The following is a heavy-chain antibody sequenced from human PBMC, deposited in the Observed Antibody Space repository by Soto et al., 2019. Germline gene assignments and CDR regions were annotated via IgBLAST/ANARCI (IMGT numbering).Heavy chain of an antibody. V-gene: IGHV4-31*03. CDR1: GGCISSGSYY. Sequence: SVTLGLSGNVCGGCISSGSYYWSWIRQHPGKGLEWIGYIYYSGSTYYNPSLKSRVTISVDTSKNQFSLKLSSVTAADTAVYYCAREGWLLGVYWGQGTLVTVSS. CDR3: AREGWLLGVY. D-gene: IGHD2-15*01. CDR2: IYYSGST. J-gene: IGHJ4*02.